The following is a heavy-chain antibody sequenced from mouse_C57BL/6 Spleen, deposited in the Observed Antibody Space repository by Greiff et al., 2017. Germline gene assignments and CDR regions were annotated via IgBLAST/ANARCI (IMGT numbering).Heavy chain of an antibody. Sequence: VQLQQSGAELARPGASVKLSCKASGYTFTSYGISWVKQRTGQGLEWIGEIYPRSGNTYYNEQFKGKATLTADKSSSTASMELRSLTSEDSAVYFCARVYSNYVREAMDYWGQGTSVTVSS. D-gene: IGHD2-5*01. V-gene: IGHV1-81*01. J-gene: IGHJ4*01. CDR3: ARVYSNYVREAMDY. CDR2: IYPRSGNT. CDR1: GYTFTSYG.